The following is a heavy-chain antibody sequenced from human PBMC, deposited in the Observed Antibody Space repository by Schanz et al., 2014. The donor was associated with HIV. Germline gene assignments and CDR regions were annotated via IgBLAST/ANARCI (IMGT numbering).Heavy chain of an antibody. Sequence: QVQLRESGPGLVKPSETLSLTCTVSGDSISDSITNYYWTWIRQPPGQALEWIGYVYYTGSTKYNPSLKRPATISIDLSKKQVSLRLTSVTAADTAVYYCARVKLRWYSPHEIDVWGQGTTVTVSP. CDR1: GDSISDSITNYY. CDR2: VYYTGST. D-gene: IGHD1-26*01. V-gene: IGHV4-61*01. J-gene: IGHJ3*01. CDR3: ARVKLRWYSPHEIDV.